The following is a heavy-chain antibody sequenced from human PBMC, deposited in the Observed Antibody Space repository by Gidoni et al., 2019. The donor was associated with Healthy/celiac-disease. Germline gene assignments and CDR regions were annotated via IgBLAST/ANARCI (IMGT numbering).Heavy chain of an antibody. CDR2: ISWNSGSI. Sequence: EVQLVESGGGLVQPGRSLRLSCAASGFTFDDYPLHWVRQAPGKGLELVSGISWNSGSIGYADSVKGRFTISRDNAKNSLYLQMNSLRAEDTALYYCAKDIPTAAVAGTPFYGMDVWGQGTTVTVSS. CDR3: AKDIPTAAVAGTPFYGMDV. D-gene: IGHD6-19*01. CDR1: GFTFDDYP. V-gene: IGHV3-9*01. J-gene: IGHJ6*02.